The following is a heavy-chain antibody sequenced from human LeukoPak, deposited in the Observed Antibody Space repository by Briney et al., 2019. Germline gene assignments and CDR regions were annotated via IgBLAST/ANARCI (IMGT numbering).Heavy chain of an antibody. V-gene: IGHV1-2*02. J-gene: IGHJ6*03. CDR1: GYTFTGYY. CDR3: ARGCYSGYLTPYYYYYMDV. D-gene: IGHD5-12*01. Sequence: ASVKVSCNASGYTFTGYYIHWVRQAPGQGLEWMGWINPNSGGTNYAQKFQVRVTMTRDTSISTAYMELSRLRSDDTAVYYCARGCYSGYLTPYYYYYMDVWGKGTTVTVSS. CDR2: INPNSGGT.